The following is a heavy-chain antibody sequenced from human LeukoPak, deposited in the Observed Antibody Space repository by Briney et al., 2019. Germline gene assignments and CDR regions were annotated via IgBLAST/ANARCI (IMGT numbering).Heavy chain of an antibody. V-gene: IGHV4-59*01. CDR2: IYYSWST. J-gene: IGHJ4*02. CDR1: GGSISSYY. CDR3: ARDIGRNAALYYFDY. D-gene: IGHD1-14*01. Sequence: PSETLSLTGTVSGGSISSYYWSWIRQPPGKGLEGIGYIYYSWSTNYNPSLKSRVTISVDTSKNQFSLKLNSVTAADTAVYYCARDIGRNAALYYFDYWGQGTLVTVSS.